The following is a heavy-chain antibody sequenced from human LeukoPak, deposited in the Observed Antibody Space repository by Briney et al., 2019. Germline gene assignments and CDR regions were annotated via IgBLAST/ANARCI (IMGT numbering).Heavy chain of an antibody. Sequence: SETLSLTCAVYGGSFSGYYWSWIRQPAGKGLEWIGRIYTSGSTNYNPSLKSRVTMSLDTSRNQFSLQLSSVTAADAAVYYCARGSSSSGVLDYWGQGTLVTVSS. CDR3: ARGSSSSGVLDY. J-gene: IGHJ4*02. CDR1: GGSFSGYY. V-gene: IGHV4-59*10. D-gene: IGHD6-6*01. CDR2: IYTSGST.